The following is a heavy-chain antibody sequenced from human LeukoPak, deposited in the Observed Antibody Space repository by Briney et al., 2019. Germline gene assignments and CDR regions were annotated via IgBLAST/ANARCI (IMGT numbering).Heavy chain of an antibody. CDR1: GGSFSGYY. D-gene: IGHD3-22*01. V-gene: IGHV4-34*01. J-gene: IGHJ3*02. Sequence: SETLSLTCAVYGGSFSGYYWSWIRQPPGKGLEWIGEINHSGSTNYNPSLKSRVTISVDTSKNQFSLKLSSVTAADTAVYYCAREDSSGYYEDAFDIWGQGTMVTVSS. CDR3: AREDSSGYYEDAFDI. CDR2: INHSGST.